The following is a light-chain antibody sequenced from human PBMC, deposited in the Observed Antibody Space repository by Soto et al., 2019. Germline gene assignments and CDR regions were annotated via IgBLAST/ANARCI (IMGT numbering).Light chain of an antibody. V-gene: IGKV1-39*01. CDR3: QQCYTAPYT. J-gene: IGKJ3*01. CDR1: RRISNY. Sequence: DIQMTQSPSSLSASVGDAVSLTCRARRRISNYLNWYQQKPGRAPKLLISGASSLQRGVPSRFSGRGSGTTFTLTITSLQPDDFAIYVCQQCYTAPYTFGRGTKVEIK. CDR2: GAS.